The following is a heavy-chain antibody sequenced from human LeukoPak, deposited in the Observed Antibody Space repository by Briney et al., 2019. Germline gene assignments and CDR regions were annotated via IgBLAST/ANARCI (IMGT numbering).Heavy chain of an antibody. CDR1: GGSISSYY. J-gene: IGHJ4*02. CDR2: IYTSGST. D-gene: IGHD3-10*01. CDR3: ATGDYYGSGSSNY. V-gene: IGHV4-4*07. Sequence: SETLSLTCTVPGGSISSYYWSWIRQPAGKGLEWIGRIYTSGSTNYNPSLKGRVTMSVDTSKNQFSLKLSSVTAADTAAYYCATGDYYGSGSSNYWGQGTLITVSS.